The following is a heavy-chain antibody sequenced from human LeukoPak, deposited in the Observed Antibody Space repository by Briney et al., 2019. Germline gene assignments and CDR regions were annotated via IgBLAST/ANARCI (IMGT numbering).Heavy chain of an antibody. V-gene: IGHV3-21*01. J-gene: IGHJ6*03. Sequence: NSGGSLGLSCAASGFTFNNYNMNWVRQAPGKALEWVSSITSSGTYIFYADSVKGRFTISRDNAKNSLYLQINSLGPEDTAVYFCARDPYSGNYGSYYYYYMDVWGKGTTVTVSS. D-gene: IGHD3-22*01. CDR1: GFTFNNYN. CDR2: ITSSGTYI. CDR3: ARDPYSGNYGSYYYYYMDV.